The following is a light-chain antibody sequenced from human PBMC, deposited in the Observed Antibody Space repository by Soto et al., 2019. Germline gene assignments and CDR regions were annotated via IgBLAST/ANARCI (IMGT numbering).Light chain of an antibody. CDR1: HTIMTY. J-gene: IGKJ1*01. Sequence: DIQMTQSPSSLSASVGDKVTITCGASHTIMTYLNWYQTKQGKAPKLLIYAASSLQSGVPSRLSGSGYGTDLTITISSMKNEDFETYLCQQSYSNTWTFGQGTKVDI. CDR2: AAS. CDR3: QQSYSNTWT. V-gene: IGKV1-39*01.